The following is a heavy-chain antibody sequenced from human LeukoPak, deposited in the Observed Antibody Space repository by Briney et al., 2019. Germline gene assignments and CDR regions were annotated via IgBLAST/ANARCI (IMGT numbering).Heavy chain of an antibody. Sequence: GGSLRLSCAASGFTFSSYAMHWVRQAPGKGLEYVSAISSNGGSTYYANSVKGRFTISRDNSKNTLYLQMGSLRAEDMAVYYCARARRPYYYDSSGYYVPDYWGQGTLVTVSS. CDR2: ISSNGGST. CDR1: GFTFSSYA. J-gene: IGHJ4*02. V-gene: IGHV3-64*01. CDR3: ARARRPYYYDSSGYYVPDY. D-gene: IGHD3-22*01.